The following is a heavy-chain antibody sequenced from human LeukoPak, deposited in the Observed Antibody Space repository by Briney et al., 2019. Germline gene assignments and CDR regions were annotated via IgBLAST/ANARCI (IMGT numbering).Heavy chain of an antibody. J-gene: IGHJ4*02. CDR2: ISGSGGST. D-gene: IGHD2-21*02. V-gene: IGHV3-23*01. CDR1: GFTFSSYA. CDR3: AKDRESAYCGGDCLYYFDY. Sequence: PGGSLRLSCAASGFTFSSYAMSWVRQAPGKGLEWVSAISGSGGSTYYADSVKGRFTISRDNSKNTLYLQMNSLRAEDTAVYYCAKDRESAYCGGDCLYYFDYWGQGTLVTVSS.